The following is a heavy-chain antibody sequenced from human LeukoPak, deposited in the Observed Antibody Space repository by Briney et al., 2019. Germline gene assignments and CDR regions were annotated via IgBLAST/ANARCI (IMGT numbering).Heavy chain of an antibody. D-gene: IGHD6-13*01. V-gene: IGHV3-48*01. CDR3: ARDDGSSWYNFDY. CDR1: GFTFSSYS. J-gene: IGHJ4*02. CDR2: ISSSSSTI. Sequence: AGGSLRLSCAASGFTFSSYSMNWVRQAPGKGLEWVSYISSSSSTIYYADSVKGRFTISRDNAKNPLYLQMNSLRAEDTAVYYCARDDGSSWYNFDYWGQGTLVTVSS.